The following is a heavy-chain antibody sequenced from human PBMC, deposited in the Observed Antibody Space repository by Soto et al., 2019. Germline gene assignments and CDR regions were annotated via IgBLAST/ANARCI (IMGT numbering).Heavy chain of an antibody. V-gene: IGHV4-4*03. CDR3: ARDIGSYAYGEGY. CDR1: SGSISSSNG. Sequence: PETLSLTCDDSSGSISSSNGCSWVRQPPGKGLEWIGEIYHSGSTNYNPSLKSRVTISVDKSKNQFSLKLTSVTAADMAVYYCARDIGSYAYGEGYWGQGIQVTCSS. CDR2: IYHSGST. D-gene: IGHD3-10*01. J-gene: IGHJ4*02.